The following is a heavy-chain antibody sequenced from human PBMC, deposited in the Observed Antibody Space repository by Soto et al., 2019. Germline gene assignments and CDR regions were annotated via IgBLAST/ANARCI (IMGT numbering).Heavy chain of an antibody. J-gene: IGHJ6*02. V-gene: IGHV1-69*13. Sequence: ASVKVSCKASGGTFSSYAISWVRQAPGQGLEWMGGIIPIFGTANYAQKFQGRVTITADESTSTAYMELSSLRSEDTAVYYCARGGKYYYDSSGYSVASVPMYYYYYYGMDVWGQGTTVTVSS. CDR1: GGTFSSYA. CDR3: ARGGKYYYDSSGYSVASVPMYYYYYYGMDV. D-gene: IGHD3-22*01. CDR2: IIPIFGTA.